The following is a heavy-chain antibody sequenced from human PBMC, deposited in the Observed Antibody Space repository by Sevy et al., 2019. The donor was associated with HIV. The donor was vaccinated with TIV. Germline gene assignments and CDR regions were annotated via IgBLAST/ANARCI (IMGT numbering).Heavy chain of an antibody. CDR3: ARAYCIGGRCYSLAY. V-gene: IGHV1-18*01. D-gene: IGHD2-15*01. J-gene: IGHJ4*02. Sequence: ASVKVSCKASGYTFSSYRITWVRQAPGQGPEWIGWISALNGDTNYAQKLQGRVTMTADTSTSTVYMELRSLRSDDTAVYYCARAYCIGGRCYSLAYWGQGTLVTVSS. CDR2: ISALNGDT. CDR1: GYTFSSYR.